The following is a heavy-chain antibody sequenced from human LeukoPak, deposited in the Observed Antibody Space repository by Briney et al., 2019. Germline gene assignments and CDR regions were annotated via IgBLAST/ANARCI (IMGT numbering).Heavy chain of an antibody. CDR2: INNSGTST. D-gene: IGHD1-1*01. J-gene: IGHJ4*02. Sequence: PGGSLRLSCAAPGFAFSSYAINWVRQAPGKGLQWVSVINNSGTSTFYAGPVKGRFTISRDNSGNTLYLQMSSLRGEDTALYFCARSLKWNLVGFDYWGQGTLVTVSS. CDR3: ARSLKWNLVGFDY. CDR1: GFAFSSYA. V-gene: IGHV3-23*05.